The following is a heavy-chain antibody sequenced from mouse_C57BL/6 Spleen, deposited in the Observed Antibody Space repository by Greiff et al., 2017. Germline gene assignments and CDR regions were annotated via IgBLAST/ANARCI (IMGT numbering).Heavy chain of an antibody. CDR2: IDPETGGY. CDR1: GYTFTDYE. V-gene: IGHV1-15*01. Sequence: VQLQQSGAELVRPGASVTLSCKASGYTFTDYEMHWVKQTPVHGLEWIGAIDPETGGYAYNQKFTGKAILTADKSSSTAYRVRRSLTAEDSAVYYCTSEETYGNYGKFAYWGQGTLVTVSA. CDR3: TSEETYGNYGKFAY. J-gene: IGHJ3*01. D-gene: IGHD2-1*01.